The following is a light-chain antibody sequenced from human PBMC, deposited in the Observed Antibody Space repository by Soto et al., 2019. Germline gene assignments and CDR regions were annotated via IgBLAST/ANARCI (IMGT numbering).Light chain of an antibody. CDR3: LQHNSFSYT. Sequence: DIQMTQSPSSLSASVGDRVTITCRASQDIRNDLVWYQQKPGKAPKRLIYVASSLQSGVPSRFSSSGSGTEFTLTISSLQPEDFATYYCLQHNSFSYTFGQGTKLEIK. V-gene: IGKV1-17*01. CDR2: VAS. CDR1: QDIRND. J-gene: IGKJ2*01.